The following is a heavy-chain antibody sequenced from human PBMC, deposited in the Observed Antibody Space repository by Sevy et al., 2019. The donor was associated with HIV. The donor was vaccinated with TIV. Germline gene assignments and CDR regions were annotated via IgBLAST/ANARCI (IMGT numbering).Heavy chain of an antibody. V-gene: IGHV3-23*01. J-gene: IGHJ4*02. CDR3: AREGFTRPHDY. Sequence: WGSLRLSCAASGFAFYDYSMSWIRQAPGKGLEWVATLSFGCGKINYADSVKGRFTISRDNSKNSFYLQMDNLRVEDTALYYCAREGFTRPHDYLGQGTRVTVSS. CDR2: LSFGCGKI. D-gene: IGHD3-10*01. CDR1: GFAFYDYS.